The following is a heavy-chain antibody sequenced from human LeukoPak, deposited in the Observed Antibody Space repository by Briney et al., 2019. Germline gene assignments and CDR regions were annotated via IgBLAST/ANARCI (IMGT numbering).Heavy chain of an antibody. D-gene: IGHD5-18*01. J-gene: IGHJ4*02. Sequence: GGSLRLSCAASGFTSSSYAMSWVRQAPGKGLEWVSAISSSAGSTYYADSVKGRFTISRDNSKNTLYLQMNSLRAEDTAVYYCAKGSGRGYSYGLEYWGQGTLVTVSS. CDR2: ISSSAGST. V-gene: IGHV3-23*01. CDR3: AKGSGRGYSYGLEY. CDR1: GFTSSSYA.